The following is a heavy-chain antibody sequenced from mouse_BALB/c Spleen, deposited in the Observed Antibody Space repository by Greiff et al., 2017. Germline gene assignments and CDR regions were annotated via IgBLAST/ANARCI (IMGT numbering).Heavy chain of an antibody. J-gene: IGHJ4*01. CDR1: GFNIKDYY. V-gene: IGHV14-4*02. CDR3: NAPPPYYYGSSYEAKDY. D-gene: IGHD1-1*01. Sequence: EVQLQQSRAELVRSGASVKLSCTASGFNIKDYYMHWVKQRPEQGLEWIGWIDPENGDTEYAPKFQGKATMTADTSSNTAYLQLSSLTSEDTAVYYCNAPPPYYYGSSYEAKDYWGQGTSVTVSS. CDR2: IDPENGDT.